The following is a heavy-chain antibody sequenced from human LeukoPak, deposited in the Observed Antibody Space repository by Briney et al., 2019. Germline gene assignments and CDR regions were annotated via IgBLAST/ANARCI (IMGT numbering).Heavy chain of an antibody. V-gene: IGHV3-21*01. CDR2: ISSSSYI. J-gene: IGHJ4*02. CDR3: ARDKTVSDY. Sequence: PGGSLRLSCASSGFTFSSYSMNWVRQAAGKGLEWVSSISSSSYIYYADSVKGRFTISRDNAKNSLYLQMNSLRAEDTAVYYCARDKTVSDYWGQGTLVTVSS. CDR1: GFTFSSYS.